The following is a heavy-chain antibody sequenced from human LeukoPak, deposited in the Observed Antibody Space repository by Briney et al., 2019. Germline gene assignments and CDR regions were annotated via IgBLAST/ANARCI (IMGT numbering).Heavy chain of an antibody. Sequence: SETLSLTCTVSGDAISSSSYYWGRIRQPPGKGLEWIGSIYYSGNTYYNPSLKSRVTISVDTSRNQLSLKLSSVTAADTAVYYCARELHLDYYDSSGYSDYWGQGTLVTVSS. CDR1: GDAISSSSYY. CDR2: IYYSGNT. D-gene: IGHD3-22*01. J-gene: IGHJ4*02. V-gene: IGHV4-39*07. CDR3: ARELHLDYYDSSGYSDY.